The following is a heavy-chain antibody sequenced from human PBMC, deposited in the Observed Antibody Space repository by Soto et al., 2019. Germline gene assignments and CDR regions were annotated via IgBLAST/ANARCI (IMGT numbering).Heavy chain of an antibody. J-gene: IGHJ5*02. CDR2: MYYSGTT. D-gene: IGHD4-4*01. V-gene: IGHV4-31*03. Sequence: QVQLQESGPGLVKPSQTLSLTCTVSAGSISSGTYYWNWIRQHPGKGLEWIGYMYYSGTTYYNPSLQSRLTISGDTSKNQFALKLSPVTVADTAVYYCARGNDFRTGWFEPWGQRIMVTVSS. CDR1: AGSISSGTYY. CDR3: ARGNDFRTGWFEP.